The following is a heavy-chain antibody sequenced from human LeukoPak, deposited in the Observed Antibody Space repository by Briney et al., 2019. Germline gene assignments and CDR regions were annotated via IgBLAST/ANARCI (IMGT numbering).Heavy chain of an antibody. CDR3: ASRNFGAVTD. CDR2: IYYSGST. J-gene: IGHJ4*02. CDR1: GGSISSSSYY. V-gene: IGHV4-39*07. D-gene: IGHD3-3*01. Sequence: SETLSLTCTVPGGSISSSSYYWGWIRQPPGKGLEWIGSIYYSGSTYYNPSLKSRVTISVDTSKNQFSLKLSSVTAADTAVYYCASRNFGAVTDWGQGTLVTVSS.